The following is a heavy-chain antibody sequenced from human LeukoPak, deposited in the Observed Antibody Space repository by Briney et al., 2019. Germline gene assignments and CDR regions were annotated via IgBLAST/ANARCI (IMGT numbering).Heavy chain of an antibody. CDR2: ISAYNGNT. J-gene: IGHJ5*02. V-gene: IGHV1-18*01. CDR3: ALPGAYYYDSSVLDP. D-gene: IGHD3-22*01. Sequence: ASVKVSFKASGYTCTSYGISWVRQAPGQGLEWVGLISAYNGNTNYAQKLQGRVTMTTDTSTSTAYLELTSLRTDDPAVYYCALPGAYYYDSSVLDPWGQGTLVTVSS. CDR1: GYTCTSYG.